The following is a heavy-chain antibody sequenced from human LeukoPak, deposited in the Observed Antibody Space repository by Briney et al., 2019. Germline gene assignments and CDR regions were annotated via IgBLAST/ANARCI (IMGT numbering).Heavy chain of an antibody. D-gene: IGHD3-16*01. V-gene: IGHV4-34*01. CDR1: GGSFGGYY. Sequence: SETLSLTCAVYGGSFGGYYWSWIRQPPGKGLEWIGEINHSGSTNYNPSLKSRVTISVDTSKNQFSLKLSSVTAADTAVYYCANYWGYFDYWGQGTLVTVSS. CDR2: INHSGST. J-gene: IGHJ4*02. CDR3: ANYWGYFDY.